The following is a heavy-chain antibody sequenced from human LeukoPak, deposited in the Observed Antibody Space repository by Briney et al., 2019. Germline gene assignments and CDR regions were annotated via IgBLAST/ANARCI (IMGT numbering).Heavy chain of an antibody. Sequence: GASVKVSCKASGYIFTNYYMHWVRQVPGQGLEWMGRINPNSGDTNYAQKFQDRVTMTGDTSISEAYMHLSRLRSDDTALYYCAREREASGSRYFDYWGQGTLVTVSS. J-gene: IGHJ4*02. CDR1: GYIFTNYY. CDR2: INPNSGDT. V-gene: IGHV1-2*06. D-gene: IGHD3-10*01. CDR3: AREREASGSRYFDY.